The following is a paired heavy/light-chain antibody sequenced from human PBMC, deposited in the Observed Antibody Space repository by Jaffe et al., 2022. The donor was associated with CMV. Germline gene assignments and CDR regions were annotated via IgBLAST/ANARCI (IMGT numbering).Light chain of an antibody. V-gene: IGKV1-16*02. CDR3: QQYRTYPLT. CDR2: AAS. CDR1: QDISNY. Sequence: DIQMTQSPSSLSASVGDRVNITCRASQDISNYLAWFQQKPGKAPKSLIYAASSLQSGVPSKFSGSGSGTDFTLTISSLQPEDFATYYCQQYRTYPLTFGPGTKVDIK. J-gene: IGKJ3*01.
Heavy chain of an antibody. D-gene: IGHD4-4*01. CDR2: ISGSAGET. J-gene: IGHJ4*02. Sequence: EVQLVESGGRLVQPGGSLRLSCTASGFTFVSFAMNWVRQAPGKGLEWVSLISGSAGETFYADSVKGRFTISRDNSKNTLYLQMNSLRAEDTAVYYCTKRGYSDSWGQGTLVTVSS. CDR1: GFTFVSFA. CDR3: TKRGYSDS. V-gene: IGHV3-23*04.